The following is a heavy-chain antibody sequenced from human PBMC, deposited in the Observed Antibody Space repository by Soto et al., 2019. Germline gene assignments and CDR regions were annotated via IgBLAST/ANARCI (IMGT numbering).Heavy chain of an antibody. CDR2: ISYDGSNK. V-gene: IGHV3-30*18. CDR1: GFTFSSYG. J-gene: IGHJ6*02. D-gene: IGHD4-17*01. Sequence: QVQLVESGGGVVQPGRSLRLSCAASGFTFSSYGMHWVRQAPGKGLEWVAVISYDGSNKYYADSVKGRFTISRDNSKNTLYLQMNSLRAADTAVYYCAKGRVENYYGDKRGYYYYGMDVWGQGTTVTVSS. CDR3: AKGRVENYYGDKRGYYYYGMDV.